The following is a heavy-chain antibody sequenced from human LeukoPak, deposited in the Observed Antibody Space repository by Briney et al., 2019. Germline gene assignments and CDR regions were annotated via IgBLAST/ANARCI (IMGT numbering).Heavy chain of an antibody. D-gene: IGHD2-15*01. V-gene: IGHV4-59*01. CDR2: IYYSGST. Sequence: KTSETLSLTCTVSGGAISDYYWSWLRHPPGKGLELIGNIYYSGSTNYNPALKSRVAISVDTSKNQYSLKLSSVTPADTAVYYCARTQARLLLDYWGQGTLVTVSS. CDR1: GGAISDYY. CDR3: ARTQARLLLDY. J-gene: IGHJ4*02.